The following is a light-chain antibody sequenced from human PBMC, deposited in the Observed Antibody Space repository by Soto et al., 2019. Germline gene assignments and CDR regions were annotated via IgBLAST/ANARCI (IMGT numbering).Light chain of an antibody. Sequence: QSALTQPASVSGSPGQSITISCTGTSSDVGGYDYVSWYQLHPGKAPKLMVFEVSNRPSGVSYRFSGSKSGNTASLTISGLQAEDEADYFCSSYSISTAYLFGTGTQLPVL. CDR2: EVS. J-gene: IGLJ1*01. CDR1: SSDVGGYDY. V-gene: IGLV2-14*01. CDR3: SSYSISTAYL.